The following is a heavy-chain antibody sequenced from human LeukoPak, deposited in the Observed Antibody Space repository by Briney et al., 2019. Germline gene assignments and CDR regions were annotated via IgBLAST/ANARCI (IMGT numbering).Heavy chain of an antibody. CDR3: ARALTDYDILTGRWGHYYYGMDV. CDR1: GFTFSSYG. V-gene: IGHV3-33*01. D-gene: IGHD3-9*01. J-gene: IGHJ6*02. CDR2: IWYDGSNK. Sequence: PGGSLRLSCAASGFTFSSYGMHWVRQAPGKGLEWVAVIWYDGSNKYYADSVKGRFTISRDNSKNTLYLQMDSLRAEDTAVYYCARALTDYDILTGRWGHYYYGMDVWGQGTTVTVSS.